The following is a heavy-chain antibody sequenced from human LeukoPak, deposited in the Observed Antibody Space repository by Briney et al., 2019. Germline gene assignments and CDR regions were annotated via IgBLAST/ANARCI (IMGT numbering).Heavy chain of an antibody. J-gene: IGHJ4*02. D-gene: IGHD2-15*01. V-gene: IGHV3-23*01. CDR1: GFTFSSYG. Sequence: GGTLRLSCAASGFTFSSYGMSWVRQAPGKGLEWVSAISGTGDNTYYADSVRGRFTISRDNSKNTLYLQMNSLRAEDTAVYYCAKLSPFVGSWYFDYWGRGTLVTVSS. CDR3: AKLSPFVGSWYFDY. CDR2: ISGTGDNT.